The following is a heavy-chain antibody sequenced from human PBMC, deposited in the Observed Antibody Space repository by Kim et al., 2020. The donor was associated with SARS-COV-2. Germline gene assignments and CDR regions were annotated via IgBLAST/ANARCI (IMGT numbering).Heavy chain of an antibody. Sequence: FHDLAVSLKSRITINADTSKNQFSLQVNSVTPEDTAVYYCARDHDFGMDVWGQGNTVTVSS. V-gene: IGHV6-1*01. CDR2: FH. CDR3: ARDHDFGMDV. J-gene: IGHJ6*02.